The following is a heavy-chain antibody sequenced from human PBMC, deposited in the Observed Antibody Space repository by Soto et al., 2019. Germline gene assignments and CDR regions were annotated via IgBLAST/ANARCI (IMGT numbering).Heavy chain of an antibody. V-gene: IGHV1-69*13. CDR3: AIEYSSSPPYYPIGY. J-gene: IGHJ4*02. Sequence: SVKVSCKASGGTFSSYSISWVRQAPGQGLEWMGGIIPIFGTANYAQKFQGRVTITEDESTSTAYMELSSLRSEDTAVYYCAIEYSSSPPYYPIGYWGQGTLVTVSS. CDR2: IIPIFGTA. D-gene: IGHD6-6*01. CDR1: GGTFSSYS.